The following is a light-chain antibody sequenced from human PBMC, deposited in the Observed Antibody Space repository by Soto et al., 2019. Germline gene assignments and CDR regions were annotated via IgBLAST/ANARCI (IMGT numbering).Light chain of an antibody. Sequence: QSVLTPPPSASGTPGQRVTISCSGSSSNIGSNTVNWYQQLPGTAPKLLIYSNTQRPSGVPDRFSGSKSGTSASLAISGLQSEDEADYYCAAWDDSLNGVVFGGGTQLTVL. CDR3: AAWDDSLNGVV. J-gene: IGLJ2*01. V-gene: IGLV1-44*01. CDR1: SSNIGSNT. CDR2: SNT.